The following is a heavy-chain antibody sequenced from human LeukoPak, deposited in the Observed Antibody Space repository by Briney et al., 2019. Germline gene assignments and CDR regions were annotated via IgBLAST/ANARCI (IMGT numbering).Heavy chain of an antibody. CDR1: GFTFSSYE. CDR2: ISSSGSTI. D-gene: IGHD3-10*02. J-gene: IGHJ6*04. CDR3: AELGITMIGGV. V-gene: IGHV3-48*03. Sequence: GGSLRLSCAASGFTFSSYEMIWVRQPPGKGLEWVSYISSSGSTIYYADSVKGRFTISRDNAKNSLYLQMNSLRAEDTAVYYCAELGITMIGGVWGKGTTVTISS.